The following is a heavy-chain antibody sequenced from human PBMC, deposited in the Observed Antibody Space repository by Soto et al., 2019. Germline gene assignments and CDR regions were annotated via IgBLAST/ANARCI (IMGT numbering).Heavy chain of an antibody. V-gene: IGHV3-66*01. CDR1: GFTVSSNY. J-gene: IGHJ5*01. Sequence: VQLVESGGTLVQPGGSLRLSCAASGFTVSSNYMNWVRQAPGKGLEWVSVIYSGGSTYYADSVKGRFTISRDNSKNTLYLQMSSLRADDTAVYYCARGYCSGGSCYSVWFDSWGQGTLVTVSS. CDR2: IYSGGST. CDR3: ARGYCSGGSCYSVWFDS. D-gene: IGHD2-15*01.